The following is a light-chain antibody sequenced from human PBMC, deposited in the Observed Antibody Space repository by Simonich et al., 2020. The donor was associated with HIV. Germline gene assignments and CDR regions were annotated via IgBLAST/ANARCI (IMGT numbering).Light chain of an antibody. CDR3: CSYAGSYTWV. CDR2: DVS. J-gene: IGLJ3*02. Sequence: QSALTQPRSVSGSPGQSVTISCTGTSSVVGGYNYVSWYQQHPGKAPKLIIYDVSQRPSGVPDRFSGSKSGNTASLTISGLQAEDEADYYCCSYAGSYTWVFGGGTKLTVL. V-gene: IGLV2-11*01. CDR1: SSVVGGYNY.